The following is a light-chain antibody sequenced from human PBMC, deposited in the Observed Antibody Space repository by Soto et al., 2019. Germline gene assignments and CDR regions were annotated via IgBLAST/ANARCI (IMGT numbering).Light chain of an antibody. J-gene: IGKJ1*01. Sequence: EIVLTQSPATLSLSPGERATLSCRASHSVSSHLAWYQLKPGQAPRLLLYNASNRATGIPARFSGSGSGTDFTLTTSSLEPEDFEVYFCQQRGNWPPTFGQGTKVEIK. CDR1: HSVSSH. CDR2: NAS. V-gene: IGKV3-11*01. CDR3: QQRGNWPPT.